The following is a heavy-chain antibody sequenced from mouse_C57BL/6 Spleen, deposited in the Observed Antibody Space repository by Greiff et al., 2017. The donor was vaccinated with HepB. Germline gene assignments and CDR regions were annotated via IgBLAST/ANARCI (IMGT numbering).Heavy chain of an antibody. CDR2: IHPNSGST. Sequence: VQLQQPGAELVKPGASVKLSCKASGYTFTSYWMHWVKQRPGQGLEWIGMIHPNSGSTNYNEKFKSKATLTVDKSSSTAYMQLSSLTSEDSAVYYCARSLYYYGSSLFDYWGQGTTLTVSS. CDR3: ARSLYYYGSSLFDY. D-gene: IGHD1-1*01. CDR1: GYTFTSYW. J-gene: IGHJ2*01. V-gene: IGHV1-64*01.